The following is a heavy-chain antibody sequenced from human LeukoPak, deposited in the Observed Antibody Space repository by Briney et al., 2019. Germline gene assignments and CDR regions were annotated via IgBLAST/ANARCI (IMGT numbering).Heavy chain of an antibody. CDR1: GYTFTGSY. D-gene: IGHD2-15*01. CDR3: AGATQGSGRGD. J-gene: IGHJ4*02. V-gene: IGHV1-2*02. Sequence: ASVKVSCKASGYTFTGSYMHWVRQAPGQGLEWMGWINPNSGGTNYAQKFQGRVTVTSDTSISTAYMELSSLTSDDTAVYYCAGATQGSGRGDWGQGTLVTVSS. CDR2: INPNSGGT.